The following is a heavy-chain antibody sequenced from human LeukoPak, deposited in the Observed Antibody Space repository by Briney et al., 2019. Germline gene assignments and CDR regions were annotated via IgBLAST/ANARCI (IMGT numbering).Heavy chain of an antibody. D-gene: IGHD6-13*01. CDR3: ARVSGKKRPPRIAAAGWDAFDI. CDR1: GGSISSSNW. CDR2: IYHSGST. J-gene: IGHJ3*02. V-gene: IGHV4-4*02. Sequence: SGTLSLTCAVSGGSISSSNWWSWVRQPPGKGLEWIGEIYHSGSTNYNPSLKSRVTISVDKSKNQFSLKLSSVTAADTAVYYCARVSGKKRPPRIAAAGWDAFDIWGQGTMVTVSS.